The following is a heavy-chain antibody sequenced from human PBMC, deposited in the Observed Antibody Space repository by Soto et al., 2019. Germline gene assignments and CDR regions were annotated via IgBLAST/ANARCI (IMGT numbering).Heavy chain of an antibody. Sequence: EVQLLESGGDLVQPGRSLRLSCAASGFTFSGYAMSWVRQAPGKGLEWVSVIHGGGNSAYYADSVKGRFTISRDNSKNTMYLQMSSVRGEDTAVYYLAKYSCRLTVSCDFDYWGQGTLDTVSS. CDR2: IHGGGNSA. J-gene: IGHJ4*02. D-gene: IGHD3-9*01. CDR1: GFTFSGYA. V-gene: IGHV3-23*01. CDR3: AKYSCRLTVSCDFDY.